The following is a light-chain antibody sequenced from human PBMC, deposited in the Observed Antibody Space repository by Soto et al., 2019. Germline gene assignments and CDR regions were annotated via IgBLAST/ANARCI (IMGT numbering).Light chain of an antibody. CDR3: RSYTGSSTYVV. CDR1: SSDVGGYKY. V-gene: IGLV2-14*01. J-gene: IGLJ2*01. Sequence: QSALTQPASVSGSPGQSITISCTGTSSDVGGYKYVSWYQQHPGKAPKLMIYEVSNRPSGVSNRFSGSKSVNTASLTISGLRAEDEAVYYCRSYTGSSTYVVFGGGTKVTVL. CDR2: EVS.